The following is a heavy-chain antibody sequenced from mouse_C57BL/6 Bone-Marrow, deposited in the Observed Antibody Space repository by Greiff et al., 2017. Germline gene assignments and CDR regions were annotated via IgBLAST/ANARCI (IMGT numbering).Heavy chain of an antibody. V-gene: IGHV1-81*01. Sequence: QVQLQQSGAELARPGASVKLSCKASGYTFTSYGISWVKQRTGQGLEWIGEIYPRSGNTYYNEKFKGKATLTADKSSSTAYMELRSLTSEDSAVFFCARGRWLLHFAYWGQGTLVTVSA. J-gene: IGHJ3*01. CDR1: GYTFTSYG. D-gene: IGHD2-3*01. CDR2: IYPRSGNT. CDR3: ARGRWLLHFAY.